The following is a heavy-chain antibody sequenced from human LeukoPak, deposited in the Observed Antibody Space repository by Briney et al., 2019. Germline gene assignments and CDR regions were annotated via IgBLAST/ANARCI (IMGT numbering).Heavy chain of an antibody. CDR1: GGSFSGYY. D-gene: IGHD3-22*01. J-gene: IGHJ5*02. CDR2: INHSGST. V-gene: IGHV4-34*01. CDR3: ARDNPVRVSSGSTNWFDP. Sequence: SETLSLTCAVYGGSFSGYYWSWIRQPPGKGLEWIGEINHSGSTNYNPSLKSRVTISVDTSKNQFSLKLSSVTAADTAVYYCARDNPVRVSSGSTNWFDPWVQGTLVTVSS.